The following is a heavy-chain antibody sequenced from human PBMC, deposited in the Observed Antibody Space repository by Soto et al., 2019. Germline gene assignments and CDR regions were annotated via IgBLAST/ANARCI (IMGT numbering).Heavy chain of an antibody. CDR3: AGEKVGTTGIDF. Sequence: QAQLVQSGAEVKKPGASVKVSCKASGYTFTGYDINWVRQATGQGLEWMGWMNPNSGNTGYAENFQGRVTMTQDNSTPTAYMELTSLRDDDSAVYYCAGEKVGTTGIDFWGPGTRVTVSS. V-gene: IGHV1-8*01. D-gene: IGHD1-26*01. CDR1: GYTFTGYD. CDR2: MNPNSGNT. J-gene: IGHJ4*02.